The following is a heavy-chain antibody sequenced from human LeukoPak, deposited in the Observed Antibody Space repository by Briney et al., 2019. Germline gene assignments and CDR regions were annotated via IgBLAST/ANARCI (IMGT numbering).Heavy chain of an antibody. CDR2: INPNSGGT. Sequence: ASVKVSCKASGGTFSSYAISWVRQAPGQGLEWMGWINPNSGGTNYAQKFQGRVTMTRDTSISTAYMELSRLRSDDTAVYYCARDEAGYFPWGQGTLVTVSS. CDR3: ARDEAGYFP. CDR1: GGTFSSYA. J-gene: IGHJ5*02. V-gene: IGHV1-2*02. D-gene: IGHD3-9*01.